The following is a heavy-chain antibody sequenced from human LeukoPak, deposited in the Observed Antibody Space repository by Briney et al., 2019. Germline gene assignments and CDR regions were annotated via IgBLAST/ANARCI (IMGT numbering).Heavy chain of an antibody. V-gene: IGHV3-48*03. D-gene: IGHD3-22*01. J-gene: IGHJ4*02. Sequence: SGGSLRLSCAASGFSFSTYQMNWVRQAPGKGLKWVSYISSSGSAIYYADSVKGRFTISRDNAKNSLYLQMNSLRDEDTAVYYCVTGLGSSDYYFRYSDNWGQGTLVTVSS. CDR2: ISSSGSAI. CDR1: GFSFSTYQ. CDR3: VTGLGSSDYYFRYSDN.